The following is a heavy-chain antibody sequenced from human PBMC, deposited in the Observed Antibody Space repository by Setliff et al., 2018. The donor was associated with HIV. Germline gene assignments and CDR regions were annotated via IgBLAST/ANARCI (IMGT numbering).Heavy chain of an antibody. J-gene: IGHJ4*02. CDR2: INPKSDGT. D-gene: IGHD3-22*01. CDR1: GYSFTDYY. V-gene: IGHV1-2*02. Sequence: GASVKVSCKASGYSFTDYYIHWVRQAPGQGLEWMGWINPKSDGTNYAQKFQGRVTMTRDTSISTAYMELSRLRSDDTAVYYCARDYYDSSGYIFFPGLPDSWGQGTLVTVSS. CDR3: ARDYYDSSGYIFFPGLPDS.